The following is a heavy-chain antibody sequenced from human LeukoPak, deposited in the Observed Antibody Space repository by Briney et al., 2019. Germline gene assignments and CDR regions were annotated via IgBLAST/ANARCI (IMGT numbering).Heavy chain of an antibody. CDR2: ISRSGDNT. Sequence: GGSLRLSCAASGFTFSGYAMRWVRQAPGKGLQWVSTISRSGDNTYYADSVKGRFTISRDNSKNTLYVQMNSLRAEDTAIYYCAKAGANWFDPWGQGTLVTVSS. J-gene: IGHJ5*02. V-gene: IGHV3-23*01. CDR1: GFTFSGYA. D-gene: IGHD3-10*01. CDR3: AKAGANWFDP.